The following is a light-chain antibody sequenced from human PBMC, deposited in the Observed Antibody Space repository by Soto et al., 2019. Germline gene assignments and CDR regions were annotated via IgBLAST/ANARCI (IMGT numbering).Light chain of an antibody. CDR3: SSCTSSSTLDV. Sequence: QSALTQPASVSGSPGQSITISCTGTSSDVGGYNYVSWYQQHPGKAPKLMIYDVSNRPSGVSNRFSGSKSGNTASLTISGLQAEDEADYYCSSCTSSSTLDVFGTGTMVTVL. V-gene: IGLV2-14*01. CDR2: DVS. J-gene: IGLJ1*01. CDR1: SSDVGGYNY.